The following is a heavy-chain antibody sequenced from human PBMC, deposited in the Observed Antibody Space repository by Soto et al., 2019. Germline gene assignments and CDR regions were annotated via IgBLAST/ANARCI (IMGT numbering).Heavy chain of an antibody. D-gene: IGHD2-15*01. CDR1: GYIFIDYW. V-gene: IGHV5-51*01. CDR2: VYPRDSDT. J-gene: IGHJ4*02. Sequence: XESLKVSCKSSGYIFIDYWIGLVLQMPGKGLEWMGIVYPRDSDTRYSPSFQGQVTISADRSTGTAFLQWRSLKASDTALYYCARTPLPGYSIHFNSWGQGTLVTVSS. CDR3: ARTPLPGYSIHFNS.